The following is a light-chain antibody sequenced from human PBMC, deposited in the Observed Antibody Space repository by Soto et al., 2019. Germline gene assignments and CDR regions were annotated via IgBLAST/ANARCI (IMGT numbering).Light chain of an antibody. J-gene: IGLJ7*01. V-gene: IGLV1-40*01. CDR3: QSYDSSLSGSV. CDR2: GNS. Sequence: QSVLTQPPSVSGAPGQRVTISCTGASSKSGAGYDVHWYQQLPGTAPKLLIYGNSNRPSGVPDRFSGSKSGTSASLAITGLQAEDEADYYCQSYDSSLSGSVFGGGTQLTVL. CDR1: SSKSGAGYD.